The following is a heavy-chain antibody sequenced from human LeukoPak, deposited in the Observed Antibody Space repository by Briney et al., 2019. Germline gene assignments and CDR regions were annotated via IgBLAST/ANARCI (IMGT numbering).Heavy chain of an antibody. CDR2: IIPILGIA. Sequence: SVKVSCKASGGTFSSYAFSWVRQAPGQGLEWVGRIIPILGIANYAQKFQGRVTITADKSTSTAYMELSSLRSEDTAVYYCARDPSYHDSSGYSVFYWGQGTLVTVSS. V-gene: IGHV1-69*04. J-gene: IGHJ4*02. CDR3: ARDPSYHDSSGYSVFY. D-gene: IGHD3-22*01. CDR1: GGTFSSYA.